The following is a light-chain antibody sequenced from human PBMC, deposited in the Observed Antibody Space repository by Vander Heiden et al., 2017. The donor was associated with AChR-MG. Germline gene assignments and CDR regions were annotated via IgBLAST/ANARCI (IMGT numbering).Light chain of an antibody. Sequence: QSVLTQPPSASWTPGQRVPISCLGGTSNIGYNTAKLYQQFPGTAPQLLIYSDSQRPSGVPDRFSASKSGTSASLAISGLQSEDEADYFCAAWDDSLSVRLFGGGTKLTVL. CDR2: SDS. J-gene: IGLJ2*01. CDR1: TSNIGYNT. V-gene: IGLV1-44*01. CDR3: AAWDDSLSVRL.